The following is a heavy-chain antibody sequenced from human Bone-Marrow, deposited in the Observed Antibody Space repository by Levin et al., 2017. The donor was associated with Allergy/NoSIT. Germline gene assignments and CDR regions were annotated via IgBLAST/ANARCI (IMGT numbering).Heavy chain of an antibody. CDR1: GFTFDDYA. CDR3: AKVVSGYYDTLEGYFQH. D-gene: IGHD3-22*01. Sequence: PGGSLRLSCAASGFTFDDYAMHWVRQAPGKGLEWVSGISWNSGSIGYADSVKGRFTISRDNAKNSLYLQMNSLRAEDTALYYCAKVVSGYYDTLEGYFQHWGQGTLVTVSS. V-gene: IGHV3-9*01. CDR2: ISWNSGSI. J-gene: IGHJ1*01.